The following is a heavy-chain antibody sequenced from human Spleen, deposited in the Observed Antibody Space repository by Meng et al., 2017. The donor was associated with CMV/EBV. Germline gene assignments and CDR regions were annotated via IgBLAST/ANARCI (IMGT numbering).Heavy chain of an antibody. J-gene: IGHJ4*02. Sequence: GESLKISCAASGFTFSSYGMHWVRQAPGKGLEWVAFIRYDGSNKYYADSVKGRFTISRDNSKNTLYLQMNSLRAEDTAVYYCARGRSYWGQGTLVTVSS. CDR2: IRYDGSNK. CDR1: GFTFSSYG. V-gene: IGHV3-30*02. CDR3: ARGRSY.